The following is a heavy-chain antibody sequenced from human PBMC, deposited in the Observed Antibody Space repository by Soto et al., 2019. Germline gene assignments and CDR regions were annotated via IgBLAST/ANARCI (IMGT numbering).Heavy chain of an antibody. CDR1: GYTFIAYY. Sequence: QVQLVQSGAEVKKAGASVKVSCKASGYTFIAYYIHWVRQAPGQGLEWMGWINPDSGATNYAQKFQGRVTMTSDTSISAASMELSRLRSDDTAVYYYARDRGSGWYDNFDYWGQGTLVTVSS. CDR2: INPDSGAT. J-gene: IGHJ4*02. V-gene: IGHV1-2*02. CDR3: ARDRGSGWYDNFDY. D-gene: IGHD6-19*01.